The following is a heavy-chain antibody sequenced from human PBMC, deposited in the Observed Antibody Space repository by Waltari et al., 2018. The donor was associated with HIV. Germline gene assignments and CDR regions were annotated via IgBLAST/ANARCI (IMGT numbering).Heavy chain of an antibody. Sequence: EVQLVESGGGVVQPGGSLSLSCAASGIPFRPYWMTWVRQAPGKGLEWLANIKQDGSEKYYADSVKGRFTVSRYKNKKSLYLQMSSLRAEDTAVYYCARDLKDYDFWSPVDVWGQGTTVTVSS. CDR1: GIPFRPYW. V-gene: IGHV3-7*01. D-gene: IGHD3-3*01. CDR2: IKQDGSEK. J-gene: IGHJ6*02. CDR3: ARDLKDYDFWSPVDV.